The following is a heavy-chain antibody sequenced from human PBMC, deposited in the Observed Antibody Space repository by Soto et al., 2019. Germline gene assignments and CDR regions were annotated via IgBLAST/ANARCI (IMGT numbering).Heavy chain of an antibody. Sequence: PSETLSLTCTVSGGSISSGGYYWSWIRQPPGKGLEWIGYIYYSGSTYYNPSLKSRVTISVDTSKNQFSLKLSSVTAADTAVYYCARDLGGGYCISTSCYGWFDPWGQGTLVTVSS. CDR1: GGSISSGGYY. CDR3: ARDLGGGYCISTSCYGWFDP. CDR2: IYYSGST. J-gene: IGHJ5*02. D-gene: IGHD2-2*01. V-gene: IGHV4-30-4*01.